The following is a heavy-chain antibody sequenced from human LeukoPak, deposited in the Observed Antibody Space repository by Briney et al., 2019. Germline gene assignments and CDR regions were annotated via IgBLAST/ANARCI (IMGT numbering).Heavy chain of an antibody. J-gene: IGHJ4*02. CDR2: IKSKRDGGTT. V-gene: IGHV3-15*01. Sequence: PGGSLRLSCAASGFTFSNAWMSWVRQAPGKGLEWVGRIKSKRDGGTTDYAAPVQGRFTISRDDSKNTLYLQMNSLKTEDTAVYYCRFSGYEEQLDYWGQGTLVTVSS. CDR1: GFTFSNAW. CDR3: RFSGYEEQLDY. D-gene: IGHD5-12*01.